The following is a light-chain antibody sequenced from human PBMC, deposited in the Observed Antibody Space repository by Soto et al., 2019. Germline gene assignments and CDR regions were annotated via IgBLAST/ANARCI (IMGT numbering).Light chain of an antibody. CDR1: QSVLYSSNNKNY. Sequence: IVMTQSPDSLAVSLGERATINCNSSQSVLYSSNNKNYLAWYQQKPGQPPKLLIYWASTRESGVPDRFSGSGSGTDFTLTISSLQAEDVAVYYCQQYYSTPPTFGQGTKVDIK. CDR2: WAS. J-gene: IGKJ1*01. V-gene: IGKV4-1*01. CDR3: QQYYSTPPT.